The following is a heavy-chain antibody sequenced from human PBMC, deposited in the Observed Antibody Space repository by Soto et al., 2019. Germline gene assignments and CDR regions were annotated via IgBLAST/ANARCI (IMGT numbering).Heavy chain of an antibody. Sequence: SETLSLTCTVSGGSISSYYWSWIRQPPGKGLEWIGYIYYSGSTNYNPSLKSRVTISVDTSKNQFSLKLSSVTAADTAVYYCARGRAYGDYDSNWFDPWGQGTLVTVSS. V-gene: IGHV4-59*01. J-gene: IGHJ5*02. CDR1: GGSISSYY. CDR3: ARGRAYGDYDSNWFDP. D-gene: IGHD4-17*01. CDR2: IYYSGST.